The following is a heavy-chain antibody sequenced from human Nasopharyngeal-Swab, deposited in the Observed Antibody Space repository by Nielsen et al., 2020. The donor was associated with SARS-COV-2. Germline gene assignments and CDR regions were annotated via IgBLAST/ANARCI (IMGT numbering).Heavy chain of an antibody. V-gene: IGHV4-34*01. J-gene: IGHJ6*02. CDR3: ARGTVYYYDSSGYYYYYYYGMDV. Sequence: WIRQPPGKGLEWIGEINHSGSTNYNPSLKSRVTISVDTSKNQFSLKLSSVTAADTAVYYCARGTVYYYDSSGYYYYYYYGMDVWGQGTMVTVSS. D-gene: IGHD3-22*01. CDR2: INHSGST.